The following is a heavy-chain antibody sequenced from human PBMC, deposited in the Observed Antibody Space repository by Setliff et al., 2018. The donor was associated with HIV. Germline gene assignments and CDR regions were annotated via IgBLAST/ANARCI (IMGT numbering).Heavy chain of an antibody. V-gene: IGHV4-39*01. CDR1: GVSINRTDHY. CDR3: ARVPVAGANWFDP. D-gene: IGHD2-21*01. J-gene: IGHJ5*02. Sequence: PSETLSLTCSVSGVSINRTDHYWGWIRQSPGKRLEWIGSVSQSGSTYYNPSLKSRITISVDRSKNLFSLRLISVTAADQGVYYCARVPVAGANWFDPWGLGTLVTVSS. CDR2: VSQSGST.